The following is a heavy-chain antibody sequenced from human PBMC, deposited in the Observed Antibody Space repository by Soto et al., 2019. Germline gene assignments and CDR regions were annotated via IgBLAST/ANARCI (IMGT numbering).Heavy chain of an antibody. V-gene: IGHV3-30*18. D-gene: IGHD2-2*01. Sequence: GGSLRLSCAASGFTFSTTGIHWVRQAPGKGLEWVAVISHDGRSKFYGDSVRGRFTIFRDNSKNTLSLHMDSLRADDTAVYFCAKDRGYCDSSSCYLGHSFDIWGQGTTVTVSS. CDR1: GFTFSTTG. CDR3: AKDRGYCDSSSCYLGHSFDI. CDR2: ISHDGRSK. J-gene: IGHJ3*02.